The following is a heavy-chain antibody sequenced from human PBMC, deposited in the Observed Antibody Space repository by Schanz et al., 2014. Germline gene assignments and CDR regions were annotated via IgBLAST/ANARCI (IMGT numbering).Heavy chain of an antibody. J-gene: IGHJ4*02. V-gene: IGHV3-7*01. Sequence: EVQLVESGGGLVQPGGSLRLSCAASGFTFSTYWMSWVRQAPGKGLEWVANIKQDESERSYVDSVKGRFTISRDNAKNSLYLQMNSLRAEDTAVYYCARDKSGYYPFDYWGQGTLVTVSS. CDR1: GFTFSTYW. D-gene: IGHD3-3*01. CDR2: IKQDESER. CDR3: ARDKSGYYPFDY.